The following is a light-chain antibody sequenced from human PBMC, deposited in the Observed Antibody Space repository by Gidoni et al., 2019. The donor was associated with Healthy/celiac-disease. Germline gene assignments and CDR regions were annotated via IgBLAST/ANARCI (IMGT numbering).Light chain of an antibody. CDR3: QQYNNWPPG. CDR1: QSVSSN. CDR2: GAY. V-gene: IGKV3-15*01. J-gene: IGKJ1*01. Sequence: EIVMTQSPATLSVSPGERATLSCRASQSVSSNFAWYQQKPGQAPRLLIYGAYTRATGIPSRFSGSGSGTEFTLTISSLQSEDFAVYYCQQYNNWPPGFGQGTKVEIK.